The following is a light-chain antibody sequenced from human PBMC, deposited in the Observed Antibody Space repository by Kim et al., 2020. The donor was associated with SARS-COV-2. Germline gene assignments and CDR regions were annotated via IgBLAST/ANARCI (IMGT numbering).Light chain of an antibody. V-gene: IGKV3-20*01. CDR2: GAS. Sequence: EIVLTQSPGTLSLSPGERATLSCRASQSVNSRYLAWYQVKPGQAPRLLIFGASSWATGVPDRFSGSGSGTDFTLTISSLEPEDFAVYYCQQYDTLPYTFGQGTKLEI. CDR3: QQYDTLPYT. CDR1: QSVNSRY. J-gene: IGKJ2*01.